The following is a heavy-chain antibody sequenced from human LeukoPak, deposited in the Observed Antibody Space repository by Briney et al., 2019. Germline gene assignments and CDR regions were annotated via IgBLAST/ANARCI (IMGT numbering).Heavy chain of an antibody. D-gene: IGHD2-15*01. V-gene: IGHV3-21*01. CDR3: ARAVYCSGGGCFWYFDL. CDR1: GFTFSNYS. Sequence: GGSLRLSCAASGFTFSNYSMNWVRQAPGKGLEWVSLISSSSRFIYYGDSVKGRFTISRDNAKKSLYLQMNSLRAEDTAVYYCARAVYCSGGGCFWYFDLWGRGTLVTVSS. CDR2: ISSSSRFI. J-gene: IGHJ2*01.